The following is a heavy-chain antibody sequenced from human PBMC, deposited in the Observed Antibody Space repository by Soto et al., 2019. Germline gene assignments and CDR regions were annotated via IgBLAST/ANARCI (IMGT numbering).Heavy chain of an antibody. CDR2: ISSSSTYT. Sequence: GGSLRLSCAASGFTFSRYSMNWVRQAPGKGLEWVSSISSSSTYTYYADSVKGRFTISRDNAKNSLYLQMNSLRAEDTAVYYCAKSPGMYYYDSSGYYHYDYWGQGTLVTVSS. D-gene: IGHD3-22*01. CDR3: AKSPGMYYYDSSGYYHYDY. V-gene: IGHV3-21*04. J-gene: IGHJ4*02. CDR1: GFTFSRYS.